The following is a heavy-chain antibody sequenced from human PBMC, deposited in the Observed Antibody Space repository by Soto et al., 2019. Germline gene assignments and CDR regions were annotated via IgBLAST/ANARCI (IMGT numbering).Heavy chain of an antibody. J-gene: IGHJ5*02. CDR3: ARVLRGRFDP. CDR2: ISHSGIT. CDR1: GGSITSANW. Sequence: LSLTCAVSGGSITSANWWTWVRQPPGGGLEWIGEISHSGITNYKASLKSRVTMSVDKTKNDVSLKLTSVTAADTAVYYCARVLRGRFDPWGQGTPVTVSS. V-gene: IGHV4-4*02. D-gene: IGHD5-12*01.